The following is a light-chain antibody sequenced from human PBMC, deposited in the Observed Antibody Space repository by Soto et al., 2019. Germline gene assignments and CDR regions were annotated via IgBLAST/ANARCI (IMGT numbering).Light chain of an antibody. CDR2: KAS. V-gene: IGKV1-5*03. J-gene: IGKJ1*01. CDR3: QQSYRFPKT. CDR1: QSISSW. Sequence: DIQMTQSPSTLSASVVDRVTITFRASQSISSWLAWYQQKPGKAPKLLIYKASSLESGVPSRFSGSGSGTEFTLTIISPQPEDFATYYCQQSYRFPKTFGRGTKVDIK.